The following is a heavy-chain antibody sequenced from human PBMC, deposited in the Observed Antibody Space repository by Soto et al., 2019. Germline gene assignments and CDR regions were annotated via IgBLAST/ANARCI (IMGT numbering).Heavy chain of an antibody. CDR2: ISAYNGNT. D-gene: IGHD6-19*01. CDR3: ARDRVKVAGYPYLF. V-gene: IGHV1-18*01. J-gene: IGHJ4*02. CDR1: GYTFTSYG. Sequence: ASAKVSCKASGYTFTSYGISWVRQAPGQGLEWMGWISAYNGNTNYAQKLQGRVTMTTDTSTSTAYMELRSLRSDDTAVYYCARDRVKVAGYPYLFWGQGTLVTVSS.